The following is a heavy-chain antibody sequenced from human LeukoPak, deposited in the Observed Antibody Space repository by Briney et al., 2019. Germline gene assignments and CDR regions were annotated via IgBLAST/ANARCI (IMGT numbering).Heavy chain of an antibody. CDR3: ARTGGYTYGGIDY. CDR2: INPSGGST. D-gene: IGHD5-18*01. J-gene: IGHJ4*02. CDR1: GYTFTSYY. Sequence: GASVKVSCKASGYTFTSYYMHWVRQAPGQGLEWMGIINPSGGSTNYAQKFQGRVTITADESTSTAYMELSSLRSEDTAVYYCARTGGYTYGGIDYWGQGTLVTVSS. V-gene: IGHV1-46*01.